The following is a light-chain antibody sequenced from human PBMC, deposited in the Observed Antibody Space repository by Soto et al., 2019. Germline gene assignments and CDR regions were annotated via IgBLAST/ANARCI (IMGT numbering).Light chain of an antibody. J-gene: IGKJ5*01. CDR1: QSVGSY. CDR2: DAS. CDR3: QQRNYWPIT. Sequence: EIVLTQSPATLSLSPGEGASLSCRASQSVGSYLAWYQQKLGQAPRLLIYDASKRATGIPARFSGSGSGTDFTLTINSLEPEDFAVYYCQQRNYWPITFGQGTRLEIK. V-gene: IGKV3-11*01.